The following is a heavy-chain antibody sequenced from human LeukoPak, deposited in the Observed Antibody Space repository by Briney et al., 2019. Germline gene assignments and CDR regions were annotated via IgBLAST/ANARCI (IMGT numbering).Heavy chain of an antibody. CDR3: ARVKTVVVVAATQLFDY. Sequence: PSETLSLTCTVSGGSISSSSYYWGWIRQPPGKGLEWIGSIYYSGSTYYNPSLKSRVTISVDTSKNQFSLKLSSVTAADTAVYYCARVKTVVVVAATQLFDYWGQGTLVTVSS. CDR2: IYYSGST. D-gene: IGHD2-15*01. CDR1: GGSISSSSYY. V-gene: IGHV4-39*07. J-gene: IGHJ4*02.